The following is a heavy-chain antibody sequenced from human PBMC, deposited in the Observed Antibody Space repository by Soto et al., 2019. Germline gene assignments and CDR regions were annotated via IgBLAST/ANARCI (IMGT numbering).Heavy chain of an antibody. J-gene: IGHJ4*02. CDR3: AKDSDSYGSRDFDH. V-gene: IGHV3-30*18. CDR1: GFTFSSYG. CDR2: VAYDGSNK. Sequence: QVQLVESGGGVVQPGRSLRLSCEASGFTFSSYGMHWVRQAPGKGLEWVAIVAYDGSNKYYADSVKGRFTISRDNSKNTWYLQMNSLRAEDTAVYYCAKDSDSYGSRDFDHWGQGTLVTVSS. D-gene: IGHD5-18*01.